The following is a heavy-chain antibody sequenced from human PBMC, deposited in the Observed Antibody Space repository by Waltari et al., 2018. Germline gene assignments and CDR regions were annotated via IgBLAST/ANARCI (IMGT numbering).Heavy chain of an antibody. CDR3: ATWGSYFHLSYYFDY. CDR2: IKQDGSEK. V-gene: IGHV3-7*01. CDR1: GFTFSSYW. Sequence: EVQLVESGGGLVQPGGSLRLSCAASGFTFSSYWMSWVRQAPGKGLEWVANIKQDGSEKYYVDSVKGRFTISRDNAKNSLYLQMNSLRAEDTAVYYCATWGSYFHLSYYFDYWGQGTLVTVSS. J-gene: IGHJ4*02. D-gene: IGHD1-26*01.